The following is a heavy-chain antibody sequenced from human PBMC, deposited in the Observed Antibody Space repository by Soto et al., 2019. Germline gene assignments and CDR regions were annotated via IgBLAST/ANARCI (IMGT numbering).Heavy chain of an antibody. Sequence: ASVKVSCKASGYTFTSYGISWVRQAPGQGLEWMGWISAYNGNTNYAQKLQGRVTMTTDTSTSTAYMELRSLRSDDTAVYYCARHAGRTYYYYYGMDVWGQGTRVTVPS. CDR2: ISAYNGNT. D-gene: IGHD3-10*01. J-gene: IGHJ6*02. CDR3: ARHAGRTYYYYYGMDV. V-gene: IGHV1-18*04. CDR1: GYTFTSYG.